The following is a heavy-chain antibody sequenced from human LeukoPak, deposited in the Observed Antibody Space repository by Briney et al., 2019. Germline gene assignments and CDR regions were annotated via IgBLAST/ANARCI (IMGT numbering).Heavy chain of an antibody. CDR3: AKDRSGSYLLFDY. V-gene: IGHV3-30-3*01. CDR2: ISYDGSNK. J-gene: IGHJ4*02. CDR1: GFTFSSYA. D-gene: IGHD1-26*01. Sequence: GGSLRLSCAASGFTFSSYAMHWVRQAPGKGLEWVAVISYDGSNKYYADSVKGRFTISRDNSKNTLYLQMNSLRAEDTAVYYCAKDRSGSYLLFDYWGQGTLVTVSS.